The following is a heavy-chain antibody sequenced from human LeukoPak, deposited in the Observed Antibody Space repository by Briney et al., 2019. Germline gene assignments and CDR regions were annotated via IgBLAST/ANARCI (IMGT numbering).Heavy chain of an antibody. CDR2: ISYDGSNK. CDR3: ARDSSRYFDWLLYGGSGGSFDY. CDR1: GFTFSSYA. V-gene: IGHV3-30*04. Sequence: GGSLRLSCAASGFTFSSYAMHWVRQAPGKGLEWVAVISYDGSNKYYADSVKGRFTISRDNSKNTLYLQMNSLRAEDTAVYYCARDSSRYFDWLLYGGSGGSFDYWGQGTLVTVSS. D-gene: IGHD3-9*01. J-gene: IGHJ4*02.